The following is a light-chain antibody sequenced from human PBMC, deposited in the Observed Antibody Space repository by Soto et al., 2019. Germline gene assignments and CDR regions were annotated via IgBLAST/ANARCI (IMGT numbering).Light chain of an antibody. J-gene: IGLJ2*01. CDR3: CSFAGSYTLGV. CDR2: DVN. CDR1: TSDVGSYNY. Sequence: QSVLTQPRSVSGSPGQSVTISCTGTTSDVGSYNYVSWYQQHPGKAPKPIMSDVNKRPSGVPHRFSGSKSGNTASLTISGLQAEDEADYYCCSFAGSYTLGVFGGGTKLTVL. V-gene: IGLV2-11*01.